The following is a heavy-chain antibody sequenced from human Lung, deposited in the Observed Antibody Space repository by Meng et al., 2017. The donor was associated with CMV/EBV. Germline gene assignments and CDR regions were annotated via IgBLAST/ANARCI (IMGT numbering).Heavy chain of an antibody. Sequence: RGSGPHLMTPPKTLSLTCAVSVDSITNHNWWAWVRQPPGKGLEWIGEIPHRGSSAYNPSLKSRVSMSIDKSKNQFSLKLTSVTAADTAVYHCLRRSGGSVWGQGTLVTVSS. CDR2: IPHRGSS. D-gene: IGHD3-10*01. J-gene: IGHJ1*01. CDR3: LRRSGGSV. CDR1: VDSITNHNW. V-gene: IGHV4-4*03.